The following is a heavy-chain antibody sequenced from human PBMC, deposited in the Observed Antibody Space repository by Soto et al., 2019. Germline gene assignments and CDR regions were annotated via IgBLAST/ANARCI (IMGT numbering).Heavy chain of an antibody. J-gene: IGHJ5*02. CDR1: GYTFTSYG. V-gene: IGHV1-18*04. CDR2: ISAYNGNT. Sequence: GASVKVSCKASGYTFTSYGISWVRQAPGQGLEWMGWISAYNGNTNYAQKLQGRVTMTTDTSTSTAYMELRSLRSDDTAVYYCARDDPLRVCCGGDCYANWFDPWGQGTLVTVSS. CDR3: ARDDPLRVCCGGDCYANWFDP. D-gene: IGHD2-21*02.